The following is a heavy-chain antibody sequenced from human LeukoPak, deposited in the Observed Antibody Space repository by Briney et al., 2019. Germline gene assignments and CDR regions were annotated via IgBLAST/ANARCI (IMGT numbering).Heavy chain of an antibody. Sequence: PGGSLRLSCAASGFTFSAYWMHWVRQAPGKGLVWVSRINNDGTATFFADSVKGRFTISRDNAKNTLYLQMDSLRAEDTAVYYCARDRHKYNYDSGGYPPYWGQGTLVTVSS. J-gene: IGHJ4*02. V-gene: IGHV3-74*01. CDR3: ARDRHKYNYDSGGYPPY. CDR2: INNDGTAT. CDR1: GFTFSAYW. D-gene: IGHD3-22*01.